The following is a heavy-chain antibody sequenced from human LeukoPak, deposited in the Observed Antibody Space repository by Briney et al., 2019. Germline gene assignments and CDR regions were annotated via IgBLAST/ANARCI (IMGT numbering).Heavy chain of an antibody. J-gene: IGHJ4*02. V-gene: IGHV3-74*01. CDR3: ARTFSSSWYD. D-gene: IGHD6-13*01. CDR1: GFTFNTYW. CDR2: INSDGSSP. Sequence: PGGSLRLSCAASGFTFNTYWMHWVRQAPGKGLVWVARINSDGSSPNNADSVKGRFTITRDNAKNTLYLQMNSLRAEDTAVYYCARTFSSSWYDWGQGTLVTVSS.